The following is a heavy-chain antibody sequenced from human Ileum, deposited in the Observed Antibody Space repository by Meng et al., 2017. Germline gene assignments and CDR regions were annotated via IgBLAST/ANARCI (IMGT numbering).Heavy chain of an antibody. D-gene: IGHD2-2*01. CDR3: ARVERYCSSTSCYFYYFDY. Sequence: GESLKISCAGSGFPFNNYEMNWVRQAPGKGLEWVSGINWNGGSTGYADSVKGRFTISRDNAKNSLYLQMNSLRAEDTALYYCARVERYCSSTSCYFYYFDYWGQGTLVTVSS. CDR1: GFPFNNYE. CDR2: INWNGGST. J-gene: IGHJ4*02. V-gene: IGHV3-20*04.